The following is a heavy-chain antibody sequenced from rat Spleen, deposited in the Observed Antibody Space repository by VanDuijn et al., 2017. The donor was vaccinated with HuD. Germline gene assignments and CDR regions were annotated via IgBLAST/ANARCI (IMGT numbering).Heavy chain of an antibody. V-gene: IGHV5-25*01. CDR1: GFTFSNYY. CDR3: AADGTRVSRFAY. Sequence: EVQLVESGGGLVQPGRSMKLSCAASGFTFSNYYMAWVRQAPTKGLEWVASITPGGDNSYYRDSVKGRFTISRDNAKSTLYLQMDSLRSEDTATYYCAADGTRVSRFAYWGQGTLVTVSS. D-gene: IGHD1-4*01. CDR2: ITPGGDNS. J-gene: IGHJ3*01.